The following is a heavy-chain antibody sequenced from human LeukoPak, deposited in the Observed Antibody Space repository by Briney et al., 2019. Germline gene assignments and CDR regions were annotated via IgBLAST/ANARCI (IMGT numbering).Heavy chain of an antibody. D-gene: IGHD3-10*01. CDR2: ISSDSTYI. Sequence: PGGSLRLSCAASGFTLSSYSMNWVRQAPGKGLEWVSSISSDSTYIYYADSVKGRFTISRDNAKNSLYLQMNSLRAEDTAVYYCARGARGSGTASDYWGQGTLVTVSS. J-gene: IGHJ4*02. CDR3: ARGARGSGTASDY. V-gene: IGHV3-21*01. CDR1: GFTLSSYS.